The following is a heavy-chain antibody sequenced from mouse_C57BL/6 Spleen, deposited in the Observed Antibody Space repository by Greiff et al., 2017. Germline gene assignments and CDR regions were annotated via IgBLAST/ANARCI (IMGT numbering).Heavy chain of an antibody. CDR2: SWWDEDK. D-gene: IGHD1-1*01. CDR1: GFSLSTFGMG. Sequence: QVTLKVSGPGILQPSQTLSLTCSFSGFSLSTFGMGVGWIRQPSGKGLEWLAHSWWDEDKYYNPALKSRLTISKDTSKNQVFLKIANVDTSDTATYYCARMGFNYYSSKALYYVDYGGQGTTLTVSS. J-gene: IGHJ2*01. CDR3: ARMGFNYYSSKALYYVDY. V-gene: IGHV8-8*01.